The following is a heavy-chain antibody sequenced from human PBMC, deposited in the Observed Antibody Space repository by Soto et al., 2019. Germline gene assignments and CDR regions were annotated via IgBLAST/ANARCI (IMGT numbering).Heavy chain of an antibody. D-gene: IGHD1-1*01. V-gene: IGHV2-5*02. Sequence: SGPTLVNPTQTLTLTCTFSGFSLSTSGVGVGWIRQPPGKALEWLGIIFWDDDKRYRPSLKSRLTITKDTSKNQLVLTMTNMDPVDTGTYYCAQLPWKQLRPRAPVVNWGQGTPVTVSS. CDR3: AQLPWKQLRPRAPVVN. J-gene: IGHJ4*02. CDR1: GFSLSTSGVG. CDR2: IFWDDDK.